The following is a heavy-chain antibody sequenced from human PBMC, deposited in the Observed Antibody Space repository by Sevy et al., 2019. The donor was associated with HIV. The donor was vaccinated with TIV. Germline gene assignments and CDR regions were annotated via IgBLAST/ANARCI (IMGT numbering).Heavy chain of an antibody. D-gene: IGHD1-1*01. CDR2: IYDTGDT. J-gene: IGHJ4*02. V-gene: IGHV4-59*13. CDR1: GASMSGYY. Sequence: SETLSLTCTLSGASMSGYYWSWIRQPPGKGLEWIGYIYDTGDTKFNPSLKSRVTISQDTSKTQFSLSLSSVNTADTAVYYCARGRSNFRYWSQGTLVTVSS. CDR3: ARGRSNFRY.